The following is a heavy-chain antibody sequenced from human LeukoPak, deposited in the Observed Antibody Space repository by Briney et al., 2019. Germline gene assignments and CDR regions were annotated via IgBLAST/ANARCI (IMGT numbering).Heavy chain of an antibody. D-gene: IGHD2-15*01. CDR3: ARGQIVVVVAATFNWFDP. V-gene: IGHV4-34*01. Sequence: PSETLSLTCSVYGGSFSGYYWSWIRQPPGKGLEWIGEINHSGSTNYNPSLKSRVTISVDTSKNQFSLKLSSVTAADTAVYHCARGQIVVVVAATFNWFDPWGQGTLVTVSS. CDR2: INHSGST. J-gene: IGHJ5*02. CDR1: GGSFSGYY.